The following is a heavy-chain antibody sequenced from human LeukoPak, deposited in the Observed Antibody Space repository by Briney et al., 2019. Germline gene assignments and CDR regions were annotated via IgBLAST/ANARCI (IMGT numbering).Heavy chain of an antibody. CDR1: GFTFSSYA. Sequence: PGRFLRLSCAASGFTFSSYAMHWVRQAPGKGVEWVAVISYDGSNKYYADCVKGRFSISRDNSKNTLYLQMHSLRAEDTAVYYCARDSSSSLDYWGQGTLVTVSS. D-gene: IGHD6-6*01. J-gene: IGHJ4*02. V-gene: IGHV3-30*04. CDR2: ISYDGSNK. CDR3: ARDSSSSLDY.